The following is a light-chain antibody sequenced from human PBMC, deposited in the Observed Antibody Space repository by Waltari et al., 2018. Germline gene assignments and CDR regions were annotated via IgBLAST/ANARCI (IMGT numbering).Light chain of an antibody. Sequence: SCRASQSFSRFLAWYQQKPGQAPRLLISGASSRATGIPDRFSGSGSGTDFSLTISRLEPEDFAVYYCQKYDRLPATFGQGTKVEIK. CDR3: QKYDRLPAT. J-gene: IGKJ1*01. CDR1: QSFSRF. V-gene: IGKV3-20*01. CDR2: GAS.